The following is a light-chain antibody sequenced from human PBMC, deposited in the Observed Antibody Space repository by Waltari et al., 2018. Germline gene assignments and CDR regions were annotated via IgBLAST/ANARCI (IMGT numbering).Light chain of an antibody. Sequence: QSVLTQPPSASGTPGQRVTISCSGSSSNIGSYYVNWYQQLPRTAPKLLIYKNNQRPSAVPDRFPGSKSGTSASLAISGLRSEDEADYYCAAWDDSLSGVLFGGGTKLTVL. CDR2: KNN. CDR3: AAWDDSLSGVL. J-gene: IGLJ2*01. CDR1: SSNIGSYY. V-gene: IGLV1-47*01.